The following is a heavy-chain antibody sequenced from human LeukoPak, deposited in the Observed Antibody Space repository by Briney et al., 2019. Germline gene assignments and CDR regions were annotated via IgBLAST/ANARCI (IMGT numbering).Heavy chain of an antibody. CDR1: GFTFSNYD. CDR3: VSSNSQGGD. CDR2: IINFNTYM. V-gene: IGHV3-21*01. D-gene: IGHD4-11*01. Sequence: PGGSLRLSCAASGFTFSNYDMNWVRQAPGKGLEWVSPIINFNTYMYYADSVKGRFTISRDNAKNSLYLQMSSLRDEDTAVYYCVSSNSQGGDWGQGTLVTVSS. J-gene: IGHJ4*02.